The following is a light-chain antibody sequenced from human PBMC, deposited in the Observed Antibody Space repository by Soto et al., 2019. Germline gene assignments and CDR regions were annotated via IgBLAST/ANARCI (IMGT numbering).Light chain of an antibody. J-gene: IGLJ1*01. Sequence: SVLTQPPSASGSPGQSVTISCPGTSSDIGGYNYVSWYQQHPGKAPKLMIYEVSKRPSGVPDRFSGSKSGNTASLTVSGLQAEDEADYYCSSYAGSNYYVFGSGTKVTVL. CDR1: SSDIGGYNY. V-gene: IGLV2-8*01. CDR3: SSYAGSNYYV. CDR2: EVS.